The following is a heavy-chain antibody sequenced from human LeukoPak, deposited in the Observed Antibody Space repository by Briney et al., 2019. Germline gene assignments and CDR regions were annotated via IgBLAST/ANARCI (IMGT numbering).Heavy chain of an antibody. CDR2: ISGSGGST. D-gene: IGHD3-10*01. V-gene: IGHV3-23*01. CDR1: GFTVSSYG. Sequence: GGSLRLSCAASGFTVSSYGMNWVRLAPGQGLEWISSISGSGGSTYHADSVKGRFTISRDNSKNTLYLQMNSLRADDTAVYYCAKGGAVSSKSITMVRGTRRYNYYMDVWGKGTTVTISS. CDR3: AKGGAVSSKSITMVRGTRRYNYYMDV. J-gene: IGHJ6*03.